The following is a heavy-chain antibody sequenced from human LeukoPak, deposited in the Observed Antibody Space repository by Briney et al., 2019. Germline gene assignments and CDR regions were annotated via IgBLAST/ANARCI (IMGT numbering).Heavy chain of an antibody. CDR2: ISAYNGNT. Sequence: GASVKVSCKASGYTFTSYGISWVRQAPGQGLEWMGWISAYNGNTNYAQKLQGRVTMTTDTSTSTAYMELRSLRSDDTAVYYCARGGRTTVTTKQADDAWGQETLVTVSS. CDR3: ARGGRTTVTTKQADDA. CDR1: GYTFTSYG. J-gene: IGHJ5*02. V-gene: IGHV1-18*01. D-gene: IGHD4-11*01.